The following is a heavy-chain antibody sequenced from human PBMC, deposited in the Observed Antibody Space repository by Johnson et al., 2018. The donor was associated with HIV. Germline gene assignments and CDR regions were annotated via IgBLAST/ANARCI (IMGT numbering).Heavy chain of an antibody. V-gene: IGHV3-30*02. CDR2: IRSDESNK. CDR3: ARDPFRDAFDI. CDR1: GFTFSNYG. Sequence: QELLVESGGGVVQSGGSLRLSCTASGFTFSNYGIHWVRQTPGKGLEWVAFIRSDESNKYYADSVKCRFTISRDNSKSTVYLHMTSLRTEDAALYYCARDPFRDAFDIWGQGTMFTVSS. J-gene: IGHJ3*02.